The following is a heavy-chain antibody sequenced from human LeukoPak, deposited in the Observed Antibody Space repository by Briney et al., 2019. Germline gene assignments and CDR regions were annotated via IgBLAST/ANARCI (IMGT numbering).Heavy chain of an antibody. V-gene: IGHV4-34*01. Sequence: SETLSLTCAVYGGSFSGYYWSWIRQPPGKGLEWIGEINHSGSTNYNPSLKSRVTISVDTSKNQFPLKLSSVAAADTAVYYCARGYCSGGSCHLHWFDPWGQGTLVTVSS. J-gene: IGHJ5*02. CDR3: ARGYCSGGSCHLHWFDP. D-gene: IGHD2-15*01. CDR1: GGSFSGYY. CDR2: INHSGST.